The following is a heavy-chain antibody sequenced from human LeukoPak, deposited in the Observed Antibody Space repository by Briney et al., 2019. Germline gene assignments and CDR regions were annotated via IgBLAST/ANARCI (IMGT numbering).Heavy chain of an antibody. J-gene: IGHJ4*02. V-gene: IGHV3-33*01. CDR3: ARASRIQLWLSDY. CDR2: IWYDRSNK. Sequence: PGGSLRLSCAASGFTFSSYGMHWVRQAPGKGLEWVAVIWYDRSNKYYADSVKGRFTISRDNSKNTLYLQMNSLRAEDTAVYYCARASRIQLWLSDYWGQGTLVTVSS. D-gene: IGHD5-18*01. CDR1: GFTFSSYG.